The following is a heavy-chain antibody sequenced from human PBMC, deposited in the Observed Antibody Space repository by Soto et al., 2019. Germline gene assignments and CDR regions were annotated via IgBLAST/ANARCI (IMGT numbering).Heavy chain of an antibody. CDR3: ARYFFDSSGYFDY. V-gene: IGHV1-3*01. CDR1: GYTLTAYA. CDR2: INADNSNT. D-gene: IGHD3-22*01. Sequence: QVQLVQSGAEVRKPGASVKISCKTSGYTLTAYAMHWVRQAPGHSLESMGWINADNSNTKVSGKFEGRVTITRDTVANAVYMELSSLTSEDTAVYYCARYFFDSSGYFDYWGQGTPVTVSS. J-gene: IGHJ4*02.